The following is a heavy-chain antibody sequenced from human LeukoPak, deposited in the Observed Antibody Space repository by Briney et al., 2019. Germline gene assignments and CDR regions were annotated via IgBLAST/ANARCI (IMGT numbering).Heavy chain of an antibody. Sequence: GGSLRLSCAASGFTFSSYGMHWVRQAPGKGLEWVAFIRYDGSNKYYADSVKGRFTISRDNSKNTLYLQMDSLRAEDTAVYYCAKDQHLAGQLEPFDYWGQGTLVTVSS. V-gene: IGHV3-30*02. CDR1: GFTFSSYG. D-gene: IGHD6-6*01. J-gene: IGHJ4*02. CDR3: AKDQHLAGQLEPFDY. CDR2: IRYDGSNK.